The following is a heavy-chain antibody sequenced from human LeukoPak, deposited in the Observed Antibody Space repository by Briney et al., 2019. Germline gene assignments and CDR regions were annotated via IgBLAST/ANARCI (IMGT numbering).Heavy chain of an antibody. V-gene: IGHV3-21*01. CDR1: GFIFSNYA. CDR3: ARDWSSSGSYPIPHAFDI. CDR2: ISSSSSYI. J-gene: IGHJ3*02. D-gene: IGHD3-10*01. Sequence: GGSLRLSCAASGFIFSNYAMNWVRQAPGKGLEWVSSISSSSSYIYYADSVKGRFTISRDNAKNSLYLQMNSLRAEDTAVYYCARDWSSSGSYPIPHAFDIWGQGTMVTVSS.